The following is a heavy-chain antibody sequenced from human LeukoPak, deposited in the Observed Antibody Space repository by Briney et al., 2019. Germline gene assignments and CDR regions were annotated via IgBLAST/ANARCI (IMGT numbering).Heavy chain of an antibody. J-gene: IGHJ5*02. CDR3: ARPYYYDSRIDP. D-gene: IGHD3-22*01. Sequence: KASQTLSLTCAVSGGSISSGGYSWSWIRQPPGKGLEWIAYMYYSGSTYYNPSLKSRVTMSADTSKNQLSLKLSSVTAADTAVYYCARPYYYDSRIDPWGQRILVTVSS. CDR2: MYYSGST. CDR1: GGSISSGGYS. V-gene: IGHV4-30-4*01.